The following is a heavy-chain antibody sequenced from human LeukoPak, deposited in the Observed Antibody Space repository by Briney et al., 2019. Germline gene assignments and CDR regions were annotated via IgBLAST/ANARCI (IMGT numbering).Heavy chain of an antibody. CDR3: AKDGRITIFGVATEKGNFDY. J-gene: IGHJ4*02. Sequence: GGSLRLSCAASGFTFSSYSMSWVRQAPGKGLEWVSAISGSGGSTYYADSVKGRFTISRDNSKNTLYLQMNSLRAEDTAVYYCAKDGRITIFGVATEKGNFDYWGQGTLVTVSS. CDR1: GFTFSSYS. CDR2: ISGSGGST. V-gene: IGHV3-23*01. D-gene: IGHD3-3*01.